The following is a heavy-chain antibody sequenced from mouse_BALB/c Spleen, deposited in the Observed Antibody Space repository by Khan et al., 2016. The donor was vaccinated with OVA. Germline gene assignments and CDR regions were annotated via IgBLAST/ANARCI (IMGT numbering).Heavy chain of an antibody. CDR3: ARGGGGNRFAY. Sequence: QVQLKQSGAELVRPGVSVKISCKGSGYTFTDFTMHWVKQSPAKSLEWIGVISTYYGDATYNQKFKGKATMTVDKASSTAYMELARLTSEDSAIFYCARGGGGNRFAYWGQGTLVTVSA. V-gene: IGHV1S137*01. CDR2: ISTYYGDA. J-gene: IGHJ3*01. CDR1: GYTFTDFT.